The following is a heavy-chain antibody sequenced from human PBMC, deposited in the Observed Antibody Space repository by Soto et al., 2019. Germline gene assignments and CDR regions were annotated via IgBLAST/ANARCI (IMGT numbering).Heavy chain of an antibody. J-gene: IGHJ6*02. V-gene: IGHV3-13*01. CDR3: GREIRDSGFLGVSYLNGLDV. CDR2: IGAGSDT. CDR1: GFTFTSSD. D-gene: IGHD1-26*01. Sequence: EVQLVESGGGLVQPGGSLRLSCAASGFTFTSSDFHWVRQVTGKGLEWVSAIGAGSDTYYAGSVRGRFTISRENAKNSVYLQMNSLKDGYTAVYYCGREIRDSGFLGVSYLNGLDVWGQGTTVTVSS.